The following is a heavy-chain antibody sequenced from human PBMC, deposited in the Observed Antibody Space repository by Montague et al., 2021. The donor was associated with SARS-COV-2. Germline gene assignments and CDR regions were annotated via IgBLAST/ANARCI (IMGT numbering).Heavy chain of an antibody. J-gene: IGHJ4*02. D-gene: IGHD3-10*01. V-gene: IGHV4-39*02. CDR1: SGSIISSGYY. Sequence: SETLSLTCSVSSGSIISSGYYGGWIRQPPGKELEWIGNIYYSGTTYYNPSLQSRGTISVGTSKNHLSLRLSSVTAADTAVYFCARGMIRGVTTPFDYWGQGSQVTVSS. CDR3: ARGMIRGVTTPFDY. CDR2: IYYSGTT.